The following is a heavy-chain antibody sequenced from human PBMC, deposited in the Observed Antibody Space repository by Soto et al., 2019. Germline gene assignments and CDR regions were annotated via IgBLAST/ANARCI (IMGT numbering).Heavy chain of an antibody. V-gene: IGHV3-30-3*01. CDR2: ISYDGSNK. CDR3: ARDLYGDYEVWFDP. D-gene: IGHD4-17*01. J-gene: IGHJ5*02. Sequence: QVQLVESGGGVVQPGRSLRLSCAASGFTFSSYAMHWVRQAPGKGLEWVAVISYDGSNKYYADSVKGRFTISRDNSKNTLHLQMNSLRAEDTAVYYCARDLYGDYEVWFDPWGQGTLVTVSS. CDR1: GFTFSSYA.